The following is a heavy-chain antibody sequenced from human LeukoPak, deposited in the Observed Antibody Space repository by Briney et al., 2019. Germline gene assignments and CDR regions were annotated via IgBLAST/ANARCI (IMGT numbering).Heavy chain of an antibody. Sequence: GGSLRLSCAASGFTFDDYGMSWVRQAPGKGLEWVSGINWNGGSTGYADSVKGRFTISRDNAKNSLYLQMNSLRAEDTALYHCARVRRPLSLDAFDIWGQGTMVTVSS. J-gene: IGHJ3*02. CDR1: GFTFDDYG. D-gene: IGHD1-1*01. CDR2: INWNGGST. CDR3: ARVRRPLSLDAFDI. V-gene: IGHV3-20*01.